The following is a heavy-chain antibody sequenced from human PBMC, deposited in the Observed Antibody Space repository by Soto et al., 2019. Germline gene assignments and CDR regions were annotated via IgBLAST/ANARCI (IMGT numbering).Heavy chain of an antibody. V-gene: IGHV3-30*04. J-gene: IGHJ6*02. CDR3: ARGTTTSAFSAMDV. Sequence: SLRLSCAASGFTFDDYAMHWVRQAPGKGLEWVAVISYDGSNKYIAESMKGRFTISRDNSKNTLFLQMNSLRAEDTAVYYCARGTTTSAFSAMDVWGQGTTVTVS. D-gene: IGHD1-1*01. CDR2: ISYDGSNK. CDR1: GFTFDDYA.